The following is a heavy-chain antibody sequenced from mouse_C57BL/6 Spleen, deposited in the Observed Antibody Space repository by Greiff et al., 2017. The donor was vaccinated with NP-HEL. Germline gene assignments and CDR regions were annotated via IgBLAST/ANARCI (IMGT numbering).Heavy chain of an antibody. D-gene: IGHD1-1*01. CDR3: TNYYGSSYWFAY. J-gene: IGHJ3*01. CDR2: IDPEDGDT. Sequence: EVKLVESGAELVRPGASVKLSCTASGFNIKDYYMHWVKQRPEQGLEWIGRIDPEDGDTEYAPKFQGKATMTADTSSNTAYLQLSSLTSEDTAVYYCTNYYGSSYWFAYWGQGTLVTVSA. CDR1: GFNIKDYY. V-gene: IGHV14-1*01.